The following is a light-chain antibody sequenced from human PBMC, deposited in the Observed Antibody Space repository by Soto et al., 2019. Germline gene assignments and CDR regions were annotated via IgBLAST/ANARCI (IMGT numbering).Light chain of an antibody. J-gene: IGKJ1*01. V-gene: IGKV3-20*01. CDR2: DVS. Sequence: EIVLTQSPGTLSLSPGERATLSCRASQSLSGRYLAWYQQKLGQAPRLLIYDVSSRASGIPDRFSGSGPGTDFTLSISRLEPEDFAVYYCQQYGSSPTFGQGTKVDIK. CDR3: QQYGSSPT. CDR1: QSLSGRY.